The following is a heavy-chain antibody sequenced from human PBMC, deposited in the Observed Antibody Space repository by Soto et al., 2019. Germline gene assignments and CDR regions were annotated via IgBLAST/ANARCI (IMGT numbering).Heavy chain of an antibody. Sequence: ASVKVSCKASGYTFTSYGISWVRQAPGQGIEWMGWISAYNGNTNYAQKIQGRVTMTTDTSMSTAYMELSRLRSDDTAVYYCVRGDCSSTSCYDAFDIWGQGTMVTVSS. CDR2: ISAYNGNT. D-gene: IGHD2-2*01. CDR1: GYTFTSYG. V-gene: IGHV1-18*01. CDR3: VRGDCSSTSCYDAFDI. J-gene: IGHJ3*02.